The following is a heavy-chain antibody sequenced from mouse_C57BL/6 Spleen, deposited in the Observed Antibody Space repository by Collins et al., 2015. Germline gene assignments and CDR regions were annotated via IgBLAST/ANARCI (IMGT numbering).Heavy chain of an antibody. CDR3: ARGTTEAMDY. CDR2: IYPSDSET. V-gene: IGHV1-61*01. CDR1: GYTFTSYW. J-gene: IGHJ4*01. Sequence: QVQLQRPGAELVRPGSSVKLSCKASGYTFTSYWMDWVKQRPGQGLEWIGNIYPSDSETHYNQKFKDKATLTVDKSSSTAYMQLSSLTSEDSAVYYCARGTTEAMDYWGQGTSVTVSS. D-gene: IGHD3-3*01.